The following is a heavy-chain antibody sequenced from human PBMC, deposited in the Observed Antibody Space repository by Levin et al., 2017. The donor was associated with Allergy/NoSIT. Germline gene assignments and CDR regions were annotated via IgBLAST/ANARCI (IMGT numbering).Heavy chain of an antibody. CDR3: ARPSDMNWYFDL. Sequence: KVSFKASGYSFTSHWIGWVRQMPGKGLEWMGIIYPGDSDTRYSPSFQGQVTISADKSINTAYLQWSSLKASDSAIYFCARPSDMNWYFDLWGRGTLVTVSS. CDR2: IYPGDSDT. CDR1: GYSFTSHW. J-gene: IGHJ2*01. D-gene: IGHD2-15*01. V-gene: IGHV5-51*01.